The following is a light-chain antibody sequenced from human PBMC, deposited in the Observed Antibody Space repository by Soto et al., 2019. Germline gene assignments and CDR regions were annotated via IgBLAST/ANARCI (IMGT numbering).Light chain of an antibody. CDR3: QQYDNWPPFT. CDR1: QSVGSH. CDR2: GAS. J-gene: IGKJ3*01. Sequence: EIVMTQSPATLSVSPGERATLSYRASQSVGSHLAWYQQRPGQAPRLLIYGASYRATGIPARFSGSGSGTDFTLIISSLQSEDFAVYYCQQYDNWPPFTFGPGTKVDIK. V-gene: IGKV3-15*01.